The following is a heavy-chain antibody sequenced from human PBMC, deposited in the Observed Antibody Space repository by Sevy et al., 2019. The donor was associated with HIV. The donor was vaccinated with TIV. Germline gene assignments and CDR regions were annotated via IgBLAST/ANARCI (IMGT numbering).Heavy chain of an antibody. V-gene: IGHV3-11*01. CDR1: GFTFSDYY. CDR2: ISGSDDAI. D-gene: IGHD4-17*01. CDR3: ARDHVKDGDLGDYYYFAMDV. J-gene: IGHJ6*02. Sequence: GGSLRLSCAASGFTFSDYYMNWIRQAPGKGLEWISYISGSDDAIYYADSVKGRFSISRDNAKNSLYLQLTSLRPEDTAVYYCARDHVKDGDLGDYYYFAMDVWGQWTTVTVSS.